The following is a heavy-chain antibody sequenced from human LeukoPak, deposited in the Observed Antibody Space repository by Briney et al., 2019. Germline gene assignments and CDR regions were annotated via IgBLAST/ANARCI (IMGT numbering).Heavy chain of an antibody. D-gene: IGHD6-13*01. V-gene: IGHV4-4*07. CDR3: ARVRIAAAGTYRASYYYMDV. Sequence: SETLSLTCTVAGGSISSYYWSWIRQPAGKGLEWIGRIYTSGSTNYNPSLKSRVTISVDTSKNQFSLKLSSVTAADTAVYYCARVRIAAAGTYRASYYYMDVWGKGTTVTVSS. CDR2: IYTSGST. J-gene: IGHJ6*03. CDR1: GGSISSYY.